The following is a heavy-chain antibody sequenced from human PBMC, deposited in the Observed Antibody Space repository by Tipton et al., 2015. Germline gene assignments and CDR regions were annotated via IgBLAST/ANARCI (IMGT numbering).Heavy chain of an antibody. CDR3: AKAHNMVATGGNY. Sequence: SLRLSCAASVFTFNRYTMTWVRQAPGKGLEWVSGLSGSGTGAYYADSVKGRFSISRDNSKNTLYLQMNGLRSEDTAVYYCAKAHNMVATGGNYWGQGTLVTVSS. D-gene: IGHD5-12*01. CDR2: LSGSGTGA. V-gene: IGHV3-23*01. J-gene: IGHJ4*02. CDR1: VFTFNRYT.